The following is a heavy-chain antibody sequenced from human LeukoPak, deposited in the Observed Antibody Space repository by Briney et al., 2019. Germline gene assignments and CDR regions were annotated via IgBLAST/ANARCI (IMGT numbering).Heavy chain of an antibody. CDR2: IIPILGIA. Sequence: ASVKVSCKASGGTFSSYAISWVRQAPEQGLEWMGRIIPILGIANYAQKFQGRVTITADKSTSTAYMELSSLRSEDTAVYYCAADSSQLERRWVPNYYYYYMDVWGKGTTVTVSS. V-gene: IGHV1-69*04. CDR1: GGTFSSYA. D-gene: IGHD1-1*01. CDR3: AADSSQLERRWVPNYYYYYMDV. J-gene: IGHJ6*03.